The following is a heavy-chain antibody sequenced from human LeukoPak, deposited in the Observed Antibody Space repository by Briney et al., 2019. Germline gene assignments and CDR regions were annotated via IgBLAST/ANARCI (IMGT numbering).Heavy chain of an antibody. Sequence: GGSLRLSCAASGFTFSSYAMSWVRQAPGKRLEWVSAISGSGGNTYYADSVKGRFTISRDNSKNTLYLQMNSLRAEDTALYYCAKDASGYSSSWYDYFDYWGQGTLVTVSS. J-gene: IGHJ4*02. V-gene: IGHV3-23*01. CDR3: AKDASGYSSSWYDYFDY. D-gene: IGHD6-13*01. CDR2: ISGSGGNT. CDR1: GFTFSSYA.